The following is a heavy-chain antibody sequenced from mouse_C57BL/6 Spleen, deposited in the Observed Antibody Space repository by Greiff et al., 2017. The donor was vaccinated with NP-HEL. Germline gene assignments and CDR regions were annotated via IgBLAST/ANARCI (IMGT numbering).Heavy chain of an antibody. D-gene: IGHD1-1*01. CDR3: AITTVVLNWYFDV. CDR2: INPSTGGT. Sequence: VQLKQSGPELVKPGASVKISCKASGYSFTGYYMNWVKQSPEKSLEWIGEINPSTGGTTYNQKFKAKATLTVDKSSSTAYMQLKSLTSEDSAVYYCAITTVVLNWYFDVWGTGTTVTVSS. CDR1: GYSFTGYY. J-gene: IGHJ1*03. V-gene: IGHV1-42*01.